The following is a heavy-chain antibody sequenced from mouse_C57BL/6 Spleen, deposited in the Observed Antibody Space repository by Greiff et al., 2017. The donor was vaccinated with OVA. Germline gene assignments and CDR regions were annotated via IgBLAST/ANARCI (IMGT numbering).Heavy chain of an antibody. CDR3: ARYSAVVARYFDV. Sequence: EVHLVESGGGLVQPGGSLSLSCAASGFTFTDYYMSWVRQPPGKALEWLGFIRNKANGYTTEYSASVKGRFTISRDNSQSILYLQMNALRAEESATYYCARYSAVVARYFDVWGTGTTVTVSS. J-gene: IGHJ1*03. CDR1: GFTFTDYY. D-gene: IGHD1-1*01. V-gene: IGHV7-3*01. CDR2: IRNKANGYTT.